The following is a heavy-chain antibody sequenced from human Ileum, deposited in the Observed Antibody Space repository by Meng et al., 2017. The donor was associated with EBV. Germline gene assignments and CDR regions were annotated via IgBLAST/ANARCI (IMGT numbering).Heavy chain of an antibody. D-gene: IGHD3-22*01. CDR1: GYSISITNW. CDR2: IYYSGST. J-gene: IGHJ4*02. V-gene: IGHV4-28*01. CDR3: ARNVPGTSAYYD. Sequence: QVQPQGSGPGLVKPSETLAPTCAVPGYSISITNWWGWIRQPPGKGLEWIGYIYYSGSTSYNPSLKSRVTMSVDTSKNQFSLNLNSVTAVDTAVYYCARNVPGTSAYYDWGQGTLVTVSS.